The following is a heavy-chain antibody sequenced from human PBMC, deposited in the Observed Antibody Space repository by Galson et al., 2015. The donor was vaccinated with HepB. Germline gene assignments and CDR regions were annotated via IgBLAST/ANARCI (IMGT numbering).Heavy chain of an antibody. V-gene: IGHV1-69*13. Sequence: SVKVSCKASGGTFSTFSISWVRQTPGQGLEWMGGIIPVFGTANYAQKFQDRVTIIADESTSTTYMDLISLRSEDTAVYYCASQNRNMYYDYWSGSPGQRWGQGTLITVSS. CDR1: GGTFSTFS. CDR3: ASQNRNMYYDYWSGSPGQR. D-gene: IGHD3-3*01. J-gene: IGHJ1*01. CDR2: IIPVFGTA.